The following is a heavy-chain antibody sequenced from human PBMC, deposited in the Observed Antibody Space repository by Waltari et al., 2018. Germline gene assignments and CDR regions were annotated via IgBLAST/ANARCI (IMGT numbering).Heavy chain of an antibody. J-gene: IGHJ5*02. D-gene: IGHD1-1*01. V-gene: IGHV4-39*02. CDR1: GDSINSDIYY. Sequence: QLQLLESGPGLVKPSETLSLTCAVSGDSINSDIYYWAWIRQPPGKGLAWIGSVDYNGDTYYNPSLKSRVTISADASRNRFSLGLSSVTAADTGFYYCAKHGITTTNWSKTSHSWFGPWGQGILVTVSS. CDR2: VDYNGDT. CDR3: AKHGITTTNWSKTSHSWFGP.